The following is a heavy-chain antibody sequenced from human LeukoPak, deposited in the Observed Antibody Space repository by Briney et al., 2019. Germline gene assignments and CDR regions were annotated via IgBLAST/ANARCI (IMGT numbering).Heavy chain of an antibody. CDR3: ARDSRGCSSTSCYSYGMDV. Sequence: SETLSLTCTVSGGSISSGGYYWSWIRQHPGKGLEWIGYIYYSGSTYYNPSLKSRVTISVDTSKNQFSLKLSCVTAADTAVYYCARDSRGCSSTSCYSYGMDVWGQGTTVTVSS. CDR1: GGSISSGGYY. D-gene: IGHD2-2*01. V-gene: IGHV4-31*03. CDR2: IYYSGST. J-gene: IGHJ6*02.